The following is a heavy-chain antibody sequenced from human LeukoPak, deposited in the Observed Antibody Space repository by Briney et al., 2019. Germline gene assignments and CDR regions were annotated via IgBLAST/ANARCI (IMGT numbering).Heavy chain of an antibody. V-gene: IGHV4-59*01. CDR2: MDHSGST. Sequence: PSETLSLTRTVSGGSIRSYYWSWIRQPPGKGLEWIGYMDHSGSTNYTPSLKSRVTMSVDTSKNLFSLKMGSVTAADTAVYYCARCVGSNWFDPWGPGTLVTVSS. J-gene: IGHJ5*02. D-gene: IGHD1-26*01. CDR3: ARCVGSNWFDP. CDR1: GGSIRSYY.